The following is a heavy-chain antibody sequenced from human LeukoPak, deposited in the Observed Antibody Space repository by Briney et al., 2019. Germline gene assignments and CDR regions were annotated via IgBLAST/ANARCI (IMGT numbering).Heavy chain of an antibody. J-gene: IGHJ4*02. CDR2: ISSSSSYI. V-gene: IGHV3-21*01. CDR1: GFTFSSYS. D-gene: IGHD3-10*01. Sequence: GGSLRLSCAASGFTFSSYSKNWVRQAPGKGLEWVSSISSSSSYIYYADSVKGRFTISRDNAKNSLYLQMTSLRGEDTALYYCAKERDYRVSTSCDYWGQGTQVTVSS. CDR3: AKERDYRVSTSCDY.